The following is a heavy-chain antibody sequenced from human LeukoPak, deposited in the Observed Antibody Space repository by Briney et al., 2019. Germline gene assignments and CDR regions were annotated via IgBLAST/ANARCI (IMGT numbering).Heavy chain of an antibody. J-gene: IGHJ5*02. Sequence: ASVKVSCKASGYTFTSYYMHWVRQAPGQGLEWMGIINPSGGSTSYAQKFQGGVTMTRDTSTSTVYMELSSLRSGDTAVYYCARSNNRNYEENWFDPWGQGTLVTVSS. V-gene: IGHV1-46*01. D-gene: IGHD1-7*01. CDR3: ARSNNRNYEENWFDP. CDR1: GYTFTSYY. CDR2: INPSGGST.